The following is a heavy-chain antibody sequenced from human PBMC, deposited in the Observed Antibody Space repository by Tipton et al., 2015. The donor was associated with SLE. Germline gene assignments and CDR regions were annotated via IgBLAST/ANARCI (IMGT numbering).Heavy chain of an antibody. CDR2: IYSGGST. J-gene: IGHJ6*02. CDR1: GFTFSSYA. Sequence: SLRLSCEASGFTFSSYAMSWVRQAPGKGLEWVSVIYSGGSTYYADSVKGRFTISRDNSKNTLYLQMNSLRAEDTAVYYCARDPYSSSRTWYYGMDVWGQGTTVTVSS. CDR3: ARDPYSSSRTWYYGMDV. V-gene: IGHV3-53*05. D-gene: IGHD6-13*01.